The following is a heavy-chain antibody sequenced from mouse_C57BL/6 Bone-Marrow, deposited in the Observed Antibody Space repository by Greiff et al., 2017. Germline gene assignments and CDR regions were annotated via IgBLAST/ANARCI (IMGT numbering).Heavy chain of an antibody. CDR3: AREGETMDY. CDR1: GYAFSSSW. V-gene: IGHV1-82*01. Sequence: VQLQESGPELVKPGASVKISCKASGYAFSSSWMNWVKQRPGKGLEWIGRIYPGDGDTNYNGKFKGKATLTADKSSSTAYMQLSSLTSEDSAVYFCAREGETMDYWGQGTSVTVSS. J-gene: IGHJ4*01. CDR2: IYPGDGDT.